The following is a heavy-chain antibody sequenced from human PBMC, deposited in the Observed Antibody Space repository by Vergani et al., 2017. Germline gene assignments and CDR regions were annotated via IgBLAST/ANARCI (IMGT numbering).Heavy chain of an antibody. CDR3: AKANPRNSGYDYLYYYHAMDV. J-gene: IGHJ6*02. CDR2: ISGSGGST. CDR1: GFIFTNYA. V-gene: IGHV3-23*01. D-gene: IGHD5-12*01. Sequence: EVQLLESGGGLGQPGGSLRLSCAASGFIFTNYAMSWVRQAPGKGLEWVSGISGSGGSTYYAGSVKGRFTISRDSSKNTLYLQMNSLSAGDTAVYYCAKANPRNSGYDYLYYYHAMDVWGQGTTVTVYS.